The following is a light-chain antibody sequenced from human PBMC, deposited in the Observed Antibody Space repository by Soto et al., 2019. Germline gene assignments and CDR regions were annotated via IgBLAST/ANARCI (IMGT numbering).Light chain of an antibody. CDR1: QSVSSSY. CDR3: QHYGGSFI. V-gene: IGKV3-20*01. Sequence: IVLTQSPGPLSLSPGERATLSCKASQSVSSSYLAWYQQKPGQAPRLLIYNTSSRATGIPDRFSGSGSGTDFTLSISRLEPEYFAVYYCQHYGGSFIFGPGTKVDIK. J-gene: IGKJ3*01. CDR2: NTS.